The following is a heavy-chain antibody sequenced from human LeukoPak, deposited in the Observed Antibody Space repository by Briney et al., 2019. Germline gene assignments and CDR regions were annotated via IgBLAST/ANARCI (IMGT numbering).Heavy chain of an antibody. V-gene: IGHV3-7*01. Sequence: GGSLRLSCAASGFTFSSYEMNWVRQAPGKGLEWVANIKQDGSEKYYVDSVKGRFTISRDNAKNSLYLQMNSLRAEDTAVYYCAKDSGNRYSSGIDYWGQGTLVTVSS. D-gene: IGHD6-19*01. CDR3: AKDSGNRYSSGIDY. CDR2: IKQDGSEK. J-gene: IGHJ4*02. CDR1: GFTFSSYE.